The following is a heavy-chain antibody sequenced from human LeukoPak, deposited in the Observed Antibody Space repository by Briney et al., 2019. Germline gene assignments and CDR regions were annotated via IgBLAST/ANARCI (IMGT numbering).Heavy chain of an antibody. CDR1: GYTFTGYY. CDR2: INPNSGGT. V-gene: IGHV1-2*02. D-gene: IGHD6-6*01. CDR3: ATSSSSDYFDY. J-gene: IGHJ4*02. Sequence: ASVKVSCKASGYTFTGYYMHWVRQAPGQGLEWMGWINPNSGGTNYAQKFQGRVAMTRDTSISTAYMELSRLRPDDTAVYYCATSSSSDYFDYWGQGTLVTVSS.